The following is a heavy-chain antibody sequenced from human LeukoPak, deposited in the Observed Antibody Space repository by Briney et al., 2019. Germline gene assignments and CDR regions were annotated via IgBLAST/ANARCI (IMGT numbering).Heavy chain of an antibody. D-gene: IGHD2-15*01. Sequence: GGSLRLSCAASGFTFSSYSMNWVRQAPGKGLEWVSSISSSSSYIYYADSVKGRFTISRDNAKNSLYLQMNSLRTEDTAVYYCARTRTHDRDCNAGTCYSIYFDYWGQGTLVTVSS. J-gene: IGHJ4*02. V-gene: IGHV3-21*04. CDR3: ARTRTHDRDCNAGTCYSIYFDY. CDR1: GFTFSSYS. CDR2: ISSSSSYI.